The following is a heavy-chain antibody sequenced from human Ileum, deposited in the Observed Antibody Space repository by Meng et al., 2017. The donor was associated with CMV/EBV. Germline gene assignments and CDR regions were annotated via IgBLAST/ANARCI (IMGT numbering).Heavy chain of an antibody. Sequence: GESLKISCAAPRFTFSPYWMSWVRQAPGKGLEWVANIKEDGSERYYLDSVKGRFTISRDNAQNSVHLQMESLRVEDTAVCYCAGSTVSRDSGMDVWGQGAPVPSP. CDR1: RFTFSPYW. CDR2: IKEDGSER. CDR3: AGSTVSRDSGMDV. J-gene: IGHJ6*02. D-gene: IGHD4-17*01. V-gene: IGHV3-7*01.